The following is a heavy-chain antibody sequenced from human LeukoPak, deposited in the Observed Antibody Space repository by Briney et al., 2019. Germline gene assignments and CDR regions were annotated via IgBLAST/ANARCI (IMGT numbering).Heavy chain of an antibody. D-gene: IGHD2/OR15-2a*01. V-gene: IGHV1-46*01. CDR2: INPSGGST. J-gene: IGHJ3*02. CDR1: GYTFTSYY. CDR3: ARAKNRASAFDI. Sequence: ASVKVSCKASGYTFTSYYMHWVRQAPGQGLEWMGIINPSGGSTCYAQKFKGGVTMTRDTSTSTVYMELSSMRSEDTAVYYCARAKNRASAFDIWGQGKMVTVSS.